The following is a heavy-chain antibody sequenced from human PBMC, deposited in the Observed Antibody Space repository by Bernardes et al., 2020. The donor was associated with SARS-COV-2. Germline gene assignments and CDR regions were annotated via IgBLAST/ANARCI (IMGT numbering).Heavy chain of an antibody. CDR1: GGSISSGDYS. CDR3: ARGTLTSRATYYFDY. V-gene: IGHV4-30-2*01. Sequence: SETLSLTCAVFGGSISSGDYSWSWIRQPPGKGLEWIGYIYQSGTTYYNPSLKSRVTISLDTSKTHFSLNLSSVTAADTAMYYCARGTLTSRATYYFDYWGQGTLVTVPS. J-gene: IGHJ4*02. CDR2: IYQSGTT.